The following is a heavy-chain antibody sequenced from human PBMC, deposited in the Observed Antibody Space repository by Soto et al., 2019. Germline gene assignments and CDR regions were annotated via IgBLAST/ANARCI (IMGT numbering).Heavy chain of an antibody. Sequence: SETLSLTCTVSGGSIRSGDYYWSWIRQPPGKGLEWIGYIYYSGSTYYNPSLKSRVTISVDTSKNQYSLKLSSVTAADTAVYYCASCMAARGEFDYWGQGTLVTVSS. J-gene: IGHJ4*02. V-gene: IGHV4-30-4*01. D-gene: IGHD6-6*01. CDR3: ASCMAARGEFDY. CDR2: IYYSGST. CDR1: GGSIRSGDYY.